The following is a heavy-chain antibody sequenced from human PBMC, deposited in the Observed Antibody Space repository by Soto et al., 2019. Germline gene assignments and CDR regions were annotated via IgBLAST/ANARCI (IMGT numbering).Heavy chain of an antibody. CDR1: GGSFSGYY. J-gene: IGHJ6*02. CDR2: INHSGST. Sequence: SETLSLTCAAYGGSFSGYYWSWIRQPPGKGLEWIGEINHSGSTNYNPSLKSRVTISVDTSKNQFSLKLSSVTAADTAVYYCARGPNYIVVVTASPYHYYYGMDVWGQGTTVTVSS. CDR3: ARGPNYIVVVTASPYHYYYGMDV. V-gene: IGHV4-34*01. D-gene: IGHD2-21*02.